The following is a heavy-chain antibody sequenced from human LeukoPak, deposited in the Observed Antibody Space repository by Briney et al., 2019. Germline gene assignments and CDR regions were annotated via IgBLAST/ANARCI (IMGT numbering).Heavy chain of an antibody. Sequence: SETLSLTCAVYGGSFSGYYWSWIRQPPGKGLEWIGEINHSGSTYYNPSLKSRVTISVDTSKNQFSLKLSSVTAADTAVYYCARHVTASPILTGYPNWFDPWGQGTLVTVSS. CDR2: INHSGST. V-gene: IGHV4-34*01. J-gene: IGHJ5*02. D-gene: IGHD3-9*01. CDR1: GGSFSGYY. CDR3: ARHVTASPILTGYPNWFDP.